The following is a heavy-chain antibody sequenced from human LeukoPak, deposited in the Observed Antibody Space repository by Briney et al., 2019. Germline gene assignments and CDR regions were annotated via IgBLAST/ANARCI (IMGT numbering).Heavy chain of an antibody. V-gene: IGHV5-51*01. D-gene: IGHD3-16*01. CDR2: IYPGDSET. CDR1: GYRFVSYW. J-gene: IGHJ5*02. CDR3: ARTTMNRGGLDP. Sequence: GESLKISCQGSGYRFVSYWIAWVRQKPGKGLEWMGIIYPGDSETRYSPSSQGQVTFSVDKSTSTACLHWSSMNVSDTAIYYCARTTMNRGGLDPWGQGTLVTVSS.